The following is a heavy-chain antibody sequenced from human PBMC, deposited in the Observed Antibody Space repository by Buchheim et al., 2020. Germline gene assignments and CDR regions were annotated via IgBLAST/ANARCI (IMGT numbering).Heavy chain of an antibody. V-gene: IGHV3-30*04. J-gene: IGHJ6*02. CDR3: ARVGWGSGSYYMMGRMDV. CDR1: GFTFSSYA. D-gene: IGHD3-10*01. Sequence: QVQLVESGGGVVQPGRSLRLSCAASGFTFSSYAMHWVRQAPGKGLEWVAVISYDGSNKYYADSVKGRFTISRDNSKNTLYLQRNSLRAEETAVYYCARVGWGSGSYYMMGRMDVWGQGTT. CDR2: ISYDGSNK.